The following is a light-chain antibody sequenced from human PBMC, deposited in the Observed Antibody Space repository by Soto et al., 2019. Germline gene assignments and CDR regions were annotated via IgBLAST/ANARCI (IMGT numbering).Light chain of an antibody. J-gene: IGKJ1*01. Sequence: IVLTQSPGTLSSSPGERATLSCRASQSVFNNHIGWYQQKPGQAPRRLIFGASFRATGIPDRFSGSGSGTDFTLTISSLQAEDVAVYYCQQYYSTPPAFGQGTKVDIK. V-gene: IGKV3-20*01. CDR2: GAS. CDR3: QQYYSTPPA. CDR1: QSVFNNH.